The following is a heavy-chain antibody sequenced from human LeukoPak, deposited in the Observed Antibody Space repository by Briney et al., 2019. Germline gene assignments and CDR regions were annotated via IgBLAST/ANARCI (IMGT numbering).Heavy chain of an antibody. CDR1: GFTFSSYA. CDR2: ISGSGGST. CDR3: AKDSSIPGYFDY. J-gene: IGHJ4*02. Sequence: GGSLRLSCAASGFTFSSYAMSWVRQAPGKGLEWVSAISGSGGSTYYADSVRGRFTISRDNSKNTLYLQMNSLRAEDTAVYYCAKDSSIPGYFDYWGQGTLVTVSS. V-gene: IGHV3-23*01.